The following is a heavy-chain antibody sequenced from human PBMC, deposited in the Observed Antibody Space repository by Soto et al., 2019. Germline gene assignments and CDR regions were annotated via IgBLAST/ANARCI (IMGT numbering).Heavy chain of an antibody. V-gene: IGHV4-39*02. CDR2: IYYSGST. CDR1: GGSISSSSYY. Sequence: SETLSLTCTVSGGSISSSSYYWGWIRQPPGKGLEWIGSIYYSGSTYYNPSLKSRVTISVDTSRNQFSLKLSSVTAADTAVYYCARDESRPRSNFDYWGQGTLVTVSS. J-gene: IGHJ4*02. CDR3: ARDESRPRSNFDY.